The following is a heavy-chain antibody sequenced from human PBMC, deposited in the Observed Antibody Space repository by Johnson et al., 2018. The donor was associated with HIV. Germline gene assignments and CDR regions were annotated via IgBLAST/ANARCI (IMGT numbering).Heavy chain of an antibody. J-gene: IGHJ3*01. D-gene: IGHD2-21*02. Sequence: QLVESGGGVVQPGRSLRLSCAASGFTFSSYGMHWVHHAPGKGLEWVANINQDGTEKYYVDFVKGRFTISRDNSKNTVFVQMNSLRAEDTAVYYCARGGGDKSPWRAFDVWGRGTMVTVSS. CDR2: INQDGTEK. CDR3: ARGGGDKSPWRAFDV. CDR1: GFTFSSYG. V-gene: IGHV3-7*03.